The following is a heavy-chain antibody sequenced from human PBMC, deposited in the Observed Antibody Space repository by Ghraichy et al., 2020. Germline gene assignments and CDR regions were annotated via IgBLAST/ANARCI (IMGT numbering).Heavy chain of an antibody. D-gene: IGHD3-10*01. CDR1: GASIRTYF. CDR2: IFYSGST. V-gene: IGHV4-59*01. CDR3: ARMGGYKAPLWY. J-gene: IGHJ4*02. Sequence: GSLTLTCTVSGASIRTYFWSWIRQPPGKGLEWIGDIFYSGSTNYNPSLKSRVTISVDASNNQFSLNLSSVTAADTAVYYCARMGGYKAPLWYWGQGTLVAVSS.